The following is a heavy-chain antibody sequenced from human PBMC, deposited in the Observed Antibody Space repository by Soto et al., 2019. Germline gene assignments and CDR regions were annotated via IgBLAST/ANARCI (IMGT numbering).Heavy chain of an antibody. CDR2: IYYSGTT. CDR1: GYSISSSNW. J-gene: IGHJ4*02. CDR3: ARREIQGPIDY. D-gene: IGHD1-26*01. Sequence: QVQLQESGPGLVKPSDTLSLTCAVSGYSISSSNWWGWIRQPPGKGLEWIGYIYYSGTTYYNPSLNSRVTMSVDTSKNQFCMKLTSVTAVDTAVYYCARREIQGPIDYWGQGTLVTVSS. V-gene: IGHV4-28*01.